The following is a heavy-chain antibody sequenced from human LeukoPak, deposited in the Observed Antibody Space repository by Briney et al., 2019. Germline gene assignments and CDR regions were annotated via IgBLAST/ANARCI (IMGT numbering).Heavy chain of an antibody. J-gene: IGHJ4*02. D-gene: IGHD6-13*01. Sequence: GGSLRLSCAASGFTFSSYGMHWVRQAPGKGLEWVAVIWYDGSNKYYADSVKGRFTISRDNSKNTLYLQMNSLRAEDTAVYYCARAKGSSWQYYFDYWSQGTLVTVSS. CDR1: GFTFSSYG. CDR3: ARAKGSSWQYYFDY. V-gene: IGHV3-33*01. CDR2: IWYDGSNK.